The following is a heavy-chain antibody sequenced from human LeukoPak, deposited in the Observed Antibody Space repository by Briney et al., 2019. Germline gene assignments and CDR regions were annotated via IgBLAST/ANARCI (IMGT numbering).Heavy chain of an antibody. V-gene: IGHV4-59*01. CDR1: GGSISSYY. CDR2: IYYSGST. Sequence: PSETLSLTCTVSGGSISSYYWSWIRQPPGKGLVWIGYIYYSGSTNYNPSLKSRVTISVDTSKNQFSLKLSSVTAADTAVYYCARSPYYYGSGSYSFDYWGQGTLVTVSS. J-gene: IGHJ4*02. CDR3: ARSPYYYGSGSYSFDY. D-gene: IGHD3-10*01.